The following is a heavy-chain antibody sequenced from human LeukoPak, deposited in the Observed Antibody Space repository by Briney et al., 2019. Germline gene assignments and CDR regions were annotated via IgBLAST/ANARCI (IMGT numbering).Heavy chain of an antibody. V-gene: IGHV3-7*02. Sequence: QPGGSLRLSCAASGFTFRRYWMSWARQASGKGLEWVANIKQDGSEKYYVDSVKGRFTISRDNSKNALYLQMDSLRAEDTAVYYCANRPDYGGMYYFDYWGQGTLVTLSS. CDR1: GFTFRRYW. CDR3: ANRPDYGGMYYFDY. J-gene: IGHJ4*02. D-gene: IGHD4-23*01. CDR2: IKQDGSEK.